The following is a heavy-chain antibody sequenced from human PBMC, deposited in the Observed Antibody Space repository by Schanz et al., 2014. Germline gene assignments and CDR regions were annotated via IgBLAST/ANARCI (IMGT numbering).Heavy chain of an antibody. V-gene: IGHV1-69*04. D-gene: IGHD4-17*01. CDR1: GGTFNSYT. Sequence: QVQLVQSGAEVKKPGASVKVSCKASGGTFNSYTINWVRQAPGQGLEWMGRIIPILGIANYAQKFQGRVTITADKSTSTAYMELSSLRSEDTAMYYCARGYGDSPTDFWGQGTLVTVSS. J-gene: IGHJ4*02. CDR3: ARGYGDSPTDF. CDR2: IIPILGIA.